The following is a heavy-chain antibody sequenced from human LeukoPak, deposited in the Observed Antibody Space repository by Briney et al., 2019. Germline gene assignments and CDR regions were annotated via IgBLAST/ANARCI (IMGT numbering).Heavy chain of an antibody. D-gene: IGHD6-13*01. CDR3: ARARRRYSSSWYDY. J-gene: IGHJ4*02. CDR1: GGSFSGYY. CDR2: INHSGST. V-gene: IGHV4-34*01. Sequence: SETLSLTCAVYGGSFSGYYWSWIRQPPGKGLEWIGEINHSGSTNYNTSLKSRVTISVDTSKNQFSLKLSSVTAADTAVYYCARARRRYSSSWYDYWGQGTLVTVSS.